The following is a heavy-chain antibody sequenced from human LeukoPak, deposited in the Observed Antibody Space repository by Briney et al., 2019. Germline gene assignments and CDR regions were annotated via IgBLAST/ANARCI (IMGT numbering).Heavy chain of an antibody. V-gene: IGHV3-23*01. Sequence: GGSLRLSCAASGFTFSSYAMSWVRQAPGKGLEWVSAISGNGGGTYYADSVKGRFTISRDNSKNTLSLQMNSLRAEDTAVYYCAKDISEARDYFDYWGQGTLVTVSS. J-gene: IGHJ4*02. CDR2: ISGNGGGT. CDR3: AKDISEARDYFDY. CDR1: GFTFSSYA.